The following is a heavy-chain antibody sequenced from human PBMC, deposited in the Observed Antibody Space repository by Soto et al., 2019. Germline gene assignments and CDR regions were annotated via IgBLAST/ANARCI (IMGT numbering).Heavy chain of an antibody. CDR3: ARVLLDATVTYALDY. V-gene: IGHV1-46*01. D-gene: IGHD4-4*01. CDR1: GYTFTSYY. Sequence: ASVKVSCKASGYTFTSYYMHWVRQAPGQGLEWMGIINPSDGSTSYAQKLQGRVTMTTDTSTSTAYMELRSLRSDDTAVYYCARVLLDATVTYALDYWGQGTLVTVSS. J-gene: IGHJ4*02. CDR2: INPSDGST.